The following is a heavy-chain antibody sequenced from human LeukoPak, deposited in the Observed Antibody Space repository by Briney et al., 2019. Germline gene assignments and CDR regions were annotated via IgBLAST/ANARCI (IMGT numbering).Heavy chain of an antibody. CDR3: ARGKVAVAATDDAFEI. CDR2: ISSSSYI. CDR1: GITFSSYG. Sequence: GGSLRLSCAASGITFSSYGMSWVRQAPGKGLEWVSSISSSSYIKYADSVKGRFTISRDNARKSLFLQMNSLRAEDTAVYYCARGKVAVAATDDAFEIWGQGTMVTVSS. J-gene: IGHJ3*02. V-gene: IGHV3-21*01. D-gene: IGHD6-19*01.